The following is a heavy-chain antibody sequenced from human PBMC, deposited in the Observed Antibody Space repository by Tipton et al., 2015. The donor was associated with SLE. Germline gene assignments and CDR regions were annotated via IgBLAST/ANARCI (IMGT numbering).Heavy chain of an antibody. CDR1: GGSISSGGYS. CDR2: FYHNGST. CDR3: ARDPQTYHNFWGAYHWFDP. D-gene: IGHD3-16*01. V-gene: IGHV4-30-2*01. Sequence: TLSLTCAVSGGSISSGGYSWSWIRQPPGMGLAWIGYFYHNGSTYYNPSLKSRVTISVDTSKNQFSLKLSSVTAADTAVYYCARDPQTYHNFWGAYHWFDPWGQGTLVTVSS. J-gene: IGHJ5*02.